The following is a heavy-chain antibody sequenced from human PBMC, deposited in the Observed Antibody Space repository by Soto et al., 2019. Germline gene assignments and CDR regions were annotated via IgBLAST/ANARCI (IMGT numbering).Heavy chain of an antibody. CDR1: GATFPSYG. D-gene: IGHD2-2*01. Sequence: AAAMVSSRASGATFPSYGISWLRLAPGQGSEWMGWISAYNGNTNYAQKLQGRVTMTTDTSTSTAYMELRSLRSDDTAVYYSARALVSNYYYYMAVWGKGTTVTVSS. CDR3: ARALVSNYYYYMAV. CDR2: ISAYNGNT. V-gene: IGHV1-18*01. J-gene: IGHJ6*03.